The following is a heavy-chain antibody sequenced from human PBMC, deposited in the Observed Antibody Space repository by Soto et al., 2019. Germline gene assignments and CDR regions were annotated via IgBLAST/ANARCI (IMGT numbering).Heavy chain of an antibody. V-gene: IGHV1-69*06. D-gene: IGHD2-2*01. Sequence: GASVKVFCKASGGTFSSYAISWVRQAPGQGLEWMGGIIPIFGTANYAQKFQGRVTITADKSTSTAYMELSSLRSEDTAVYYCARDDCSSTSCREYYYYGMDVWGQGTTVTVSS. CDR3: ARDDCSSTSCREYYYYGMDV. CDR2: IIPIFGTA. J-gene: IGHJ6*02. CDR1: GGTFSSYA.